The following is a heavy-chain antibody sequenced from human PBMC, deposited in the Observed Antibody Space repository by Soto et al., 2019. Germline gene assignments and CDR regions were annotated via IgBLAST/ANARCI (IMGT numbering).Heavy chain of an antibody. D-gene: IGHD3-22*01. CDR1: GGSISSSSYY. Sequence: SETLSLTCTVSGGSISSSSYYWGWIRQPPGKGLEWIGSIYYSGSTYYNPSLKSRVTISVDTSKNQFSLKLSSVTAADTAVYYCARHVPVNYYDSSGPLDYWGQGTLVTVSS. J-gene: IGHJ4*02. CDR2: IYYSGST. CDR3: ARHVPVNYYDSSGPLDY. V-gene: IGHV4-39*01.